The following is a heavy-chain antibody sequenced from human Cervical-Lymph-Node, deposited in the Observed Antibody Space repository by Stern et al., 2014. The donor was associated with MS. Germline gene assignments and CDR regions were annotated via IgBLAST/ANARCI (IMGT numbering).Heavy chain of an antibody. D-gene: IGHD3-22*01. Sequence: QVQLQQWGAGLLKPSETLSLTCAVYGGSLSNNYWSWIRQPPGKGLEWIGEINHSGSPNYNPSLKSRVTISLDTSRNQVSLRLGSVTAADTAVYYCATYYYDSSGYYGNFDYWGQGTLVTVSS. CDR1: GGSLSNNY. J-gene: IGHJ4*02. CDR2: INHSGSP. V-gene: IGHV4-34*01. CDR3: ATYYYDSSGYYGNFDY.